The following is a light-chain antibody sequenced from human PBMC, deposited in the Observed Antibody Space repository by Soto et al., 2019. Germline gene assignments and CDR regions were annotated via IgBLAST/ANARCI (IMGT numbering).Light chain of an antibody. J-gene: IGKJ4*01. CDR2: GAS. CDR3: QQYGDSLLT. Sequence: EIVLTQSPGTLSLSPGDEATLSCKASQDVTSKFLASYQQKPGQPPRLLILGASTRATGIADRFSGSGSGTDFTLTISRLEPEDFAVYYCQQYGDSLLTFGGGTKVDIK. V-gene: IGKV3-20*01. CDR1: QDVTSKF.